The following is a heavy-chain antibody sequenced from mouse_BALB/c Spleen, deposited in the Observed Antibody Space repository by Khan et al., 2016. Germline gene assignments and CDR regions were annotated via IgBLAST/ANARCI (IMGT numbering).Heavy chain of an antibody. V-gene: IGHV9-3-1*01. CDR1: GYTFTNYG. CDR2: INTYNGEP. CDR3: ARGAYDGSWFVY. D-gene: IGHD1-2*01. J-gene: IGHJ3*01. Sequence: QIQLVQSGPELKKPGETVKISCKASGYTFTNYGMNWLKQAPGKGIKWMGWINTYNGEPTYGDDLKERFAFSLETSDSTAYLKFNNLKNEDTGTYFCARGAYDGSWFVYWGQGTLVTVSA.